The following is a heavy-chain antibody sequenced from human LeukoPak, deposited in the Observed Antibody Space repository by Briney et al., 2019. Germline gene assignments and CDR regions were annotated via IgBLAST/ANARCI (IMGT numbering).Heavy chain of an antibody. Sequence: SQTLSLTCNVSGGSISSGDYYWSWIRQPPGKGLEWIGYIYYSGSTYYNPSLKSRASISVDTSKNQFSLKLSSVTAADTAVYYCARAYDSSGFPLFDYWGQGALVTVSS. D-gene: IGHD3-22*01. CDR2: IYYSGST. CDR3: ARAYDSSGFPLFDY. V-gene: IGHV4-30-4*01. J-gene: IGHJ4*02. CDR1: GGSISSGDYY.